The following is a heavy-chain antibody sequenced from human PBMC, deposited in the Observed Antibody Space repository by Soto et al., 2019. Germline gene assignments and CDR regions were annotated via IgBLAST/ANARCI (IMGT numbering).Heavy chain of an antibody. J-gene: IGHJ3*02. CDR3: ARGDYAKAFDI. CDR1: GYSISSSNW. Sequence: QVQLQESGPGLVKPSDTLSLICAVSGYSISSSNWWGWIRQPPGKGLEWIGNIYYSGSAYYNPSLKSRVTMSVDTSMNQFSLKLTSVTAVDTAVYYCARGDYAKAFDIWGQGTTVTVSS. V-gene: IGHV4-28*03. D-gene: IGHD2-2*01. CDR2: IYYSGSA.